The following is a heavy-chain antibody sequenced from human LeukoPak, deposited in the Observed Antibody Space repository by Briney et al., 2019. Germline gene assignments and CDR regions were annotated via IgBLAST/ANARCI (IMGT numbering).Heavy chain of an antibody. D-gene: IGHD6-13*01. CDR2: INPNSGGT. Sequence: ASVKLSCKASGYTFSGYYMHWVRQAHGQGLEWMGWINPNSGGTNYAQKFQGRVTMTRDTSISTAYMELSRLRSDDTAVYYCARSPPYSSSWYNWFDPWGQGTLVTVSS. V-gene: IGHV1-2*02. J-gene: IGHJ5*02. CDR3: ARSPPYSSSWYNWFDP. CDR1: GYTFSGYY.